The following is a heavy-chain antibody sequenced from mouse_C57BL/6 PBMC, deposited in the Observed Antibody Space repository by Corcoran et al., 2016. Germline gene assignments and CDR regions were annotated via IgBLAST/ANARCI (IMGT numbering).Heavy chain of an antibody. CDR3: ARDQWLRPSYWYFDV. CDR1: GYSITSGYY. J-gene: IGHJ1*03. CDR2: ISYDGSN. Sequence: DVQLQESGPGLVKPSQSLSLTCSVTGYSITSGYYWNWIRQFPGNKLEWMGYISYDGSNNYNPSLKNRISITRDTSKNQFFLKLNSVTTEDTATYYCARDQWLRPSYWYFDVWGTGTTVTVSS. V-gene: IGHV3-6*01. D-gene: IGHD2-2*01.